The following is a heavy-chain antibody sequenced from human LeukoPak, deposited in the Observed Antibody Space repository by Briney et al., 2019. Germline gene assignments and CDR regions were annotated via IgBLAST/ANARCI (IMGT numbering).Heavy chain of an antibody. CDR2: ISSSGSTI. J-gene: IGHJ3*02. V-gene: IGHV3-11*04. CDR3: ARWSIAARYDAFDI. Sequence: GGSLRLSCAASGFTFSDYYMSWVRQAPGKGLEWVSYISSSGSTIYYADSVKGRFTISRDNAKNSLYLQMNSLRAEDTAVYYCARWSIAARYDAFDIWGQGTMVTVSS. CDR1: GFTFSDYY. D-gene: IGHD6-6*01.